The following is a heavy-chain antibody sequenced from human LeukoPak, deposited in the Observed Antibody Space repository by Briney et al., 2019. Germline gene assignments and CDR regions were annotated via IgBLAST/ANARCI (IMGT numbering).Heavy chain of an antibody. CDR3: AKLEGSGWSGYMDV. D-gene: IGHD6-19*01. CDR1: GFTSSNYA. CDR2: ITGSGDTT. J-gene: IGHJ6*03. V-gene: IGHV3-23*01. Sequence: PGGSLRLSCLASGFTSSNYAMNWVRQAPGKGLEWVSAITGSGDTTYYADSVRGRFIISRDNSKDTLFLQLRSLRVEDTAMYYCAKLEGSGWSGYMDVWGKGTAVTVS.